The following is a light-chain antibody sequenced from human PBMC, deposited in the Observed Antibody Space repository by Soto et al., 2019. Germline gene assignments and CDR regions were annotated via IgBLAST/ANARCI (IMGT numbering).Light chain of an antibody. CDR1: QSVSSN. CDR2: GAS. V-gene: IGKV3-15*01. Sequence: EIVMTQSPATLSVSPGERATLSCRASQSVSSNLAWYQQKPGQAPRLLIYGASTRATGVPGRFSGSGSATEFTLTISSLQSEDFALYYCHQYENWPQTFGQGTKGDIK. J-gene: IGKJ1*01. CDR3: HQYENWPQT.